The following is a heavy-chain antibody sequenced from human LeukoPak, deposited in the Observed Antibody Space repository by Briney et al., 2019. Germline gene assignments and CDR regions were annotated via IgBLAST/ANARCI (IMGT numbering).Heavy chain of an antibody. Sequence: GASVKVSCKASGYTFTGYSIYWVRQTPGQKLEWMGWINPKTGTANSAQKFQGRVTMTRDTSISTVYMEVRSLRSDDTAVYYCARAPALVGATLLDYWGQGTLVTVSS. CDR1: GYTFTGYS. D-gene: IGHD1-26*01. CDR2: INPKTGTA. J-gene: IGHJ4*02. CDR3: ARAPALVGATLLDY. V-gene: IGHV1-2*02.